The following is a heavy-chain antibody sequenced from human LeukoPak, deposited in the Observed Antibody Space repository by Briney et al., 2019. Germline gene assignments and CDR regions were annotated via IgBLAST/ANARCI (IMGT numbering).Heavy chain of an antibody. CDR1: GGSISSSSYY. D-gene: IGHD4-17*01. V-gene: IGHV4-39*01. CDR2: IYYSGST. CDR3: ARQHGDYQGAGWFDP. J-gene: IGHJ5*02. Sequence: SETLSLTCTVSGGSISSSSYYWAWIRQPPGKGLEWIGNIYYSGSTYYNPSLKSRVSISVDTSKNQFSLKLSSVTAADTAVYYCARQHGDYQGAGWFDPWGQGTLVTVSS.